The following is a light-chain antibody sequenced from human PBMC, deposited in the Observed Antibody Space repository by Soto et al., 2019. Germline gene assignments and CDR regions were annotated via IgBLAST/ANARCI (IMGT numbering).Light chain of an antibody. CDR1: SSDAGKYDY. J-gene: IGLJ1*01. Sequence: QSALTQPPSASGYPGQSVTISGTGTSSDAGKYDYVSWFQHNPGKDPKLIIYEVSKRHSGDPERFSGSKSGSTASLTVSGLQTEVEADYYCNSYVAASNVFRTGTTPPVL. CDR2: EVS. CDR3: NSYVAASNV. V-gene: IGLV2-8*01.